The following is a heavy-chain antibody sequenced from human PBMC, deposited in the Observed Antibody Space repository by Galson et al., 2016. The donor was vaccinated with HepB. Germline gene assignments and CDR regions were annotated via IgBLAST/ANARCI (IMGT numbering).Heavy chain of an antibody. J-gene: IGHJ6*02. CDR2: IYHSGRM. V-gene: IGHV4-39*02. D-gene: IGHD2-2*02. CDR1: GGSIISSMDY. Sequence: SETLSLTCTVSGGSIISSMDYWGWIRQPPGKGLEWIGSIYHSGRMYFNPSLKSRVIISVDTSNNKFSLKLSSVTAADTAEYYCARDEGFYNGMDVWGQGTTVTVSS. CDR3: ARDEGFYNGMDV.